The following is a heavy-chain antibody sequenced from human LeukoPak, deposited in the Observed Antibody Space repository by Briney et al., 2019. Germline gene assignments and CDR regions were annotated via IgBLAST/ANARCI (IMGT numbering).Heavy chain of an antibody. CDR1: GFTFSSYW. Sequence: GGSLRLSCAASGFTFSSYWMHWVRQAPGKGLVGVSRINSDGRSTNYADSVKGRFTISRDNAKNSLYLQMNSLRAEDTAVYYCARAGYYGSGSSSMDVWGKGTTVTISS. D-gene: IGHD3-10*01. CDR3: ARAGYYGSGSSSMDV. J-gene: IGHJ6*04. CDR2: INSDGRST. V-gene: IGHV3-74*01.